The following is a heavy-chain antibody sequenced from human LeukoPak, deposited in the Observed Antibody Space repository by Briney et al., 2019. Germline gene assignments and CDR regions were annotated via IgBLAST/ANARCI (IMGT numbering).Heavy chain of an antibody. CDR3: AKQWGYCSTTTCWNYFDY. CDR1: GFTFSTYW. CDR2: IHNDGSTT. J-gene: IGHJ4*02. D-gene: IGHD2-2*01. V-gene: IGHV3-74*03. Sequence: GGSLRLSCAASGFTFSTYWMHWVRQAPGKGLEWVSRIHNDGSTTTYAGSVKGRFTISRDNAKNTLYLQMNSLRAEDTAVYYCAKQWGYCSTTTCWNYFDYWGQGTLVTVSS.